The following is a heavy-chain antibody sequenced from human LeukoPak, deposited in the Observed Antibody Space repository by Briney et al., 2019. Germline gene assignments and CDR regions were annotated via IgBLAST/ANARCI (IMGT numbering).Heavy chain of an antibody. J-gene: IGHJ5*02. CDR3: ARTYYDFWSGYYTSWFDP. CDR1: GGSISSYY. Sequence: SETLSLTCTVSGGSISSYYWSWIRQPPGKGLEWIGYIYYSGSTNYNPPLKSRVTISVDTSKNQFSLKLSSVAAADTAVYYCARTYYDFWSGYYTSWFDPWGQGTLVTVSS. D-gene: IGHD3-3*01. CDR2: IYYSGST. V-gene: IGHV4-59*08.